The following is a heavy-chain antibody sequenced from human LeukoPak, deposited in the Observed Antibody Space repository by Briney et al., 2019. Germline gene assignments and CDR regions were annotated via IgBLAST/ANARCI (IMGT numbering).Heavy chain of an antibody. CDR3: AREGGPYRPLDY. CDR2: VNLQGST. V-gene: IGHV4-4*02. Sequence: PSGTLSLTCGVSGGSITSTNYWTWARQPPGKGLEWIGEVNLQGSTNYNPSLMGRVAISVDMSKNHISLQLTSATAADTAVYYCAREGGPYRPLDYSGQGTLVTVSS. J-gene: IGHJ4*02. CDR1: GGSITSTNY.